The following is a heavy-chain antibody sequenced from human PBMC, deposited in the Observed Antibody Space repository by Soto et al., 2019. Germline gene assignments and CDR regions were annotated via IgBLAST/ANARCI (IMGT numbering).Heavy chain of an antibody. V-gene: IGHV1-18*01. J-gene: IGHJ6*03. CDR3: ARGAAAGNYYYYYMDV. Sequence: ASVKVSCKASGYTFTSYGISWVRQAPGQGLEWMGWISAYNGNTNYVQKLQGRVTMTTDTSTSTAYMELRSLRSDDTAVYYCARGAAAGNYYYYYMDVWGKGTTVTVSS. CDR2: ISAYNGNT. D-gene: IGHD6-13*01. CDR1: GYTFTSYG.